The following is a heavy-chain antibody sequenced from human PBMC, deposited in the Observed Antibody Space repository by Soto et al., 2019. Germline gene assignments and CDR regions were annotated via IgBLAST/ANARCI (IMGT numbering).Heavy chain of an antibody. CDR1: GXTLSTYW. J-gene: IGHJ3*02. CDR3: AAYNTLRHAALDI. D-gene: IGHD3-3*01. V-gene: IGHV3-7*01. CDR2: IKQDENQK. Sequence: LRLSCAASGXTLSTYWMSWVRQAPGKGLEWLANIKQDENQKNYVDSVRGRFTISGDSAKNSVFLIMDNLRVEDTAVYHCAAYNTLRHAALDIWGQGTMVTVSS.